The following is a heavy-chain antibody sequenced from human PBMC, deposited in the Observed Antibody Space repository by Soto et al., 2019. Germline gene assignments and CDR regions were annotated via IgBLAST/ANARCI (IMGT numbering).Heavy chain of an antibody. Sequence: SGPTLVNPTQTLTLTCTFSGFSLSTSGMCVSWIRQPPGKALEWLALIDWDDDKYYSTSLKTRLTISKDTSKNQVVLTMTNMDPVDTATYYCARIISLLWFGEFDYWGQGTLVTVSS. CDR1: GFSLSTSGMC. D-gene: IGHD3-10*01. CDR2: IDWDDDK. V-gene: IGHV2-70*01. CDR3: ARIISLLWFGEFDY. J-gene: IGHJ4*02.